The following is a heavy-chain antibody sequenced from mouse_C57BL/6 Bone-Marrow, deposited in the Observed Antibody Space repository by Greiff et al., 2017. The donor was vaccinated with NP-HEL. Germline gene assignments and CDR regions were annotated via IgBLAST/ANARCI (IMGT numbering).Heavy chain of an antibody. Sequence: EVKLMESGGGLVKPGGSLKLSCAASGFTFSDYGMHWVRQAPEKGLEWVAYISSGSSAIYYADTVKGRFTISRDNAKNTLFLQMTSLRSEDTAMYYCARNDYVDYWGQGTTLTVSS. D-gene: IGHD2-3*01. CDR3: ARNDYVDY. CDR2: ISSGSSAI. J-gene: IGHJ2*01. V-gene: IGHV5-17*01. CDR1: GFTFSDYG.